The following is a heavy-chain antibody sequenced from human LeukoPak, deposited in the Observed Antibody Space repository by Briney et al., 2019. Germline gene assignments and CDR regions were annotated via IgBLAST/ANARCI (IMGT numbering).Heavy chain of an antibody. V-gene: IGHV1-3*01. Sequence: ASVRVSYEASGYTFTIYAIHWVSHGPGQRRERMVCINAGNGNTKYSQKFQGSVTITRDTSASTAYMELSSLRSEDAAVYYCARVPWGSYLYYCGRGALATVSS. CDR3: ARVPWGSYLYY. J-gene: IGHJ4*02. CDR2: INAGNGNT. D-gene: IGHD3-16*02. CDR1: GYTFTIYA.